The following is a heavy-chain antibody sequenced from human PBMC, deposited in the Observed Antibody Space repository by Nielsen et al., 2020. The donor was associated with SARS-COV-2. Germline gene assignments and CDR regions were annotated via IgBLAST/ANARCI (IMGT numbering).Heavy chain of an antibody. Sequence: GESLKISCQGSGYTFTSYWIGWVRQMPGKGLEWMGVIYPRDSDTRYNPSFQGQVTISADKSISTVYLQWSGLKASDSAMYYCARNTYGGATDYWGQGTLVTVSS. V-gene: IGHV5-51*01. CDR3: ARNTYGGATDY. J-gene: IGHJ4*02. D-gene: IGHD4-23*01. CDR2: IYPRDSDT. CDR1: GYTFTSYW.